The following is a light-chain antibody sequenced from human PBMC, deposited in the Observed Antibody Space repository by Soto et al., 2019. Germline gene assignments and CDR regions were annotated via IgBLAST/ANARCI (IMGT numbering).Light chain of an antibody. CDR3: SSYTTSSTRV. J-gene: IGLJ1*01. CDR2: EVT. Sequence: QSVLTQPASVSGSPGQSIAISGTGSSSDVGIYNYVSWYQQHPGKVPKLIIYEVTNRPSGVSNRFSGSKSGNTASLTISGLQAEDEADYYCSSYTTSSTRVFGTANKVTV. V-gene: IGLV2-14*01. CDR1: SSDVGIYNY.